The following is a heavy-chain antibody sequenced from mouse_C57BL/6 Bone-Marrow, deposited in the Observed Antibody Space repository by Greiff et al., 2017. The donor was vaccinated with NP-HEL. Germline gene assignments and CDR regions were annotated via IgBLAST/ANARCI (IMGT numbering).Heavy chain of an antibody. V-gene: IGHV5-6*01. D-gene: IGHD1-1*01. CDR3: ATTVVADYAMDY. J-gene: IGHJ4*01. CDR2: ISSGGSYT. Sequence: EVQLVESGGDLVKPGGSLKLSCAASGFTFSSYGMSWVRQTPDKRLEWVATISSGGSYTYYPDSVKGRFTISRDNAKNTLYLQMSSLKSEDTAMYYCATTVVADYAMDYWGQGTSVTVSS. CDR1: GFTFSSYG.